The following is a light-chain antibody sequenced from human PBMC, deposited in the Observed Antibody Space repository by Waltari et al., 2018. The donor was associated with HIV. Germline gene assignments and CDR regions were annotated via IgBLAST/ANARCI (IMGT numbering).Light chain of an antibody. CDR3: LQDYNYPWT. J-gene: IGKJ1*01. V-gene: IGKV1-6*01. CDR1: QGIGND. Sequence: AIQMTQSPSSLPASVGDRVTITCRASQGIGNDLGWYQKKPGRAPKLLIYRASSLHSGVPSRFSGSGSGTHFSLTISSLQPEDFATYYCLQDYNYPWTFGQGTKVEVK. CDR2: RAS.